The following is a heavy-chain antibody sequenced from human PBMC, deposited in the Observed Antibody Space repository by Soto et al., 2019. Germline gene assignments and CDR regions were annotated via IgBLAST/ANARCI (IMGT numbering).Heavy chain of an antibody. D-gene: IGHD2-15*01. J-gene: IGHJ6*02. Sequence: ASVKVSCKASGDTFNSNAIHWVRQAPGQRLEWMGWINAANGNTKYSQKFQGRVTITRDTSASTAYMELSSLRSEDTAVYFCARILGYCSSSSCFPYHCIDVWGQGTTVTASS. CDR1: GDTFNSNA. CDR3: ARILGYCSSSSCFPYHCIDV. CDR2: INAANGNT. V-gene: IGHV1-3*01.